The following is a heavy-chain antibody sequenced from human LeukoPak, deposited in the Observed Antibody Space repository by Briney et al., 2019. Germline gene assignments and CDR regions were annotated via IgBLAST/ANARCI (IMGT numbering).Heavy chain of an antibody. CDR2: IYHSGST. D-gene: IGHD3-10*01. J-gene: IGHJ4*02. CDR3: ARVRGNYYGSGNYYNLGVFGY. Sequence: SETLSLTCAVSGGSISSSNWWSWVRQPPGKGLEWIGEIYHSGSTNYNPSLKSRVTISVDKSKNQFSLKLSSVTAADTAVYNCARVRGNYYGSGNYYNLGVFGYWGQGTLVTVSS. V-gene: IGHV4-4*02. CDR1: GGSISSSNW.